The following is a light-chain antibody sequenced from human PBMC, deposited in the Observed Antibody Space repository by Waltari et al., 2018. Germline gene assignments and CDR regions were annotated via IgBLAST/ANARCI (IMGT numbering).Light chain of an antibody. CDR1: SGDIGGHDG. V-gene: IGLV2-11*02. Sequence: QSALTQPPSVSKSLGQSVTISCTGTSGDIGGHDGVSWYQQYSGTVPRLLIYEVTKRPSGVSDRFSGSKSGNTASLTISGLQAEDEADYYCGSYRTGNTFLFGGGTRLTVL. J-gene: IGLJ2*01. CDR3: GSYRTGNTFL. CDR2: EVT.